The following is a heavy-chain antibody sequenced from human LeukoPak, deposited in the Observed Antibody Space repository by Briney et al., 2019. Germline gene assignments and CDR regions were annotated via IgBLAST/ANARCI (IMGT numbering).Heavy chain of an antibody. CDR3: ARDLYSSGWYVPFDY. Sequence: SETLSLTCTVSGGSISSYYWNWIRQPPGKGLEWIGYIYYSGSTKYNPSLKSRVTISVDTSKNQFSLKLSSVTAADTAVYYCARDLYSSGWYVPFDYWGQGTLVTVSS. D-gene: IGHD6-19*01. CDR2: IYYSGST. CDR1: GGSISSYY. V-gene: IGHV4-59*01. J-gene: IGHJ4*02.